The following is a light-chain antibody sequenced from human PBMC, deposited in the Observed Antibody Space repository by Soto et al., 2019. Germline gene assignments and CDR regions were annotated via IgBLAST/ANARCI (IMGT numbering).Light chain of an antibody. Sequence: EIVLTQSPGTLSLSPGEIATLSCWASQSVGNYFVWYQQKPGQAPRLLIYDASKRATGIPARFSGSGSGTDFTLTISSLEPEDFVVYYCQQRSIWPWTFGQGTKVDIK. CDR1: QSVGNY. CDR2: DAS. J-gene: IGKJ1*01. CDR3: QQRSIWPWT. V-gene: IGKV3-11*01.